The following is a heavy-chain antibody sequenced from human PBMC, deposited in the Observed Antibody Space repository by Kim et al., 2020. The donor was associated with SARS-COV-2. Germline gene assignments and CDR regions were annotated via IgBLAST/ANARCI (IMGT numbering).Heavy chain of an antibody. J-gene: IGHJ4*02. CDR3: ARGPEAGFGELFPPTGDY. V-gene: IGHV7-4-1*02. CDR2: INTNTGNP. D-gene: IGHD3-10*01. Sequence: ASVKVSCKASGYTFTSYAMNWVRQAPGQGLEWMGWINTNTGNPTYAQGFTGRFVFSLDTSVSTAYLQISSLKAEDTAVYYCARGPEAGFGELFPPTGDYWGQGTLVTVSS. CDR1: GYTFTSYA.